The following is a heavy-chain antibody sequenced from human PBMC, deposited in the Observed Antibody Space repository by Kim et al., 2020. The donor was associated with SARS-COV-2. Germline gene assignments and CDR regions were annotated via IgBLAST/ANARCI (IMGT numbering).Heavy chain of an antibody. CDR2: ITSNGGST. Sequence: GGSLRLSCSASGFTFSTYAMHWVRQAPGKGLEYVSAITSNGGSTYYADSVKGRFTISRDNSKSTLYLQMSSLRPEDAAVYYCVGYCSSTTCYSDYWGLGT. D-gene: IGHD2-2*03. J-gene: IGHJ4*02. V-gene: IGHV3-64D*09. CDR1: GFTFSTYA. CDR3: VGYCSSTTCYSDY.